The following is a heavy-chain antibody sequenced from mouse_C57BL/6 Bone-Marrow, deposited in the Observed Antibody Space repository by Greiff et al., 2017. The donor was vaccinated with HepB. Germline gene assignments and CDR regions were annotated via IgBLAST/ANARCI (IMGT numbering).Heavy chain of an antibody. Sequence: VQLQQPGAELVKPGASVKLSCKASGYTFTSYWMQWVKQRPGQGLEWIGEIDPSDSYTNYNQKFKGKATLTVDTSSSTAYMQLSSLTSEDSAVYYCAARAYWGQGTLVTVSA. J-gene: IGHJ3*01. V-gene: IGHV1-50*01. CDR2: IDPSDSYT. CDR3: AARAY. CDR1: GYTFTSYW.